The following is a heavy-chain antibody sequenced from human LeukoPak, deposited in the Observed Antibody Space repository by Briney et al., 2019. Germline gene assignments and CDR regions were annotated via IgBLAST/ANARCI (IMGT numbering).Heavy chain of an antibody. D-gene: IGHD5-12*01. V-gene: IGHV4-39*01. J-gene: IGHJ4*02. CDR3: TRHFVSQWLPHR. CDR1: GGSISSGSYY. Sequence: PSETLSLTCTVSGGSISSGSYYWGWLRQPPGKGREWLGSVYYTGRTYYNPSLKSRVTIYIDTSTNQFSLKLSSATAADTAVYYCTRHFVSQWLPHRWGQGTLVTVSS. CDR2: VYYTGRT.